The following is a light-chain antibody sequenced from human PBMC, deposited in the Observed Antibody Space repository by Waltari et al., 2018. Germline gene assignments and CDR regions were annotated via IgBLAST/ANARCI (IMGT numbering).Light chain of an antibody. CDR1: NLGSKS. V-gene: IGLV3-21*04. J-gene: IGLJ1*01. CDR2: YDS. Sequence: SYMLTQPPSVSVAPGKTARITCGGNNLGSKSVHWYQQKPGQAPVLVIYYDSDRPSGIPERFSGSNSGNTATLTISRVEAGDEADYYCQVWDSSSDHLYVFGTGTKVTVL. CDR3: QVWDSSSDHLYV.